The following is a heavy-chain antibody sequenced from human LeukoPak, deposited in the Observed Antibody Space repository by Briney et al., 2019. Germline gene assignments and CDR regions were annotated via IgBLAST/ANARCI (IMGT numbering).Heavy chain of an antibody. J-gene: IGHJ6*02. D-gene: IGHD3-3*01. CDR3: ARDGSETDYDFWSGYYNPAGYYYYYGMDV. Sequence: GGSLRLSCAASGFTFSSYWMSWVRQAPGKGLEWVANIKQDGSEKYYVDSVKGRFTISRDNAKNSLYLQTNSLRAEDTAVYYCARDGSETDYDFWSGYYNPAGYYYYYGMDVWGQGTTVTVSS. CDR1: GFTFSSYW. CDR2: IKQDGSEK. V-gene: IGHV3-7*01.